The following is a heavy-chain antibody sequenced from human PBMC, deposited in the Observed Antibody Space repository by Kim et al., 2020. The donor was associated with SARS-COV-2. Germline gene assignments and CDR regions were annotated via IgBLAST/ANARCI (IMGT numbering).Heavy chain of an antibody. J-gene: IGHJ5*02. CDR2: INPNSGGT. D-gene: IGHD2-15*01. CDR1: GYTFTGYY. V-gene: IGHV1-2*02. Sequence: ASVKVSCKASGYTFTGYYMHWVRQAPGQGLEWMGWINPNSGGTNYAQKFQGRVTMTRDTSISTAYMELSRLRSDDTAVYYCARGGLGYCSGGSCYWFDPWGQGTLVTVSS. CDR3: ARGGLGYCSGGSCYWFDP.